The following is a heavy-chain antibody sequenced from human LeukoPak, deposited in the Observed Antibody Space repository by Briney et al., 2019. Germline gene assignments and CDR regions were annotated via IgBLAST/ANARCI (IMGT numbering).Heavy chain of an antibody. D-gene: IGHD5-18*01. J-gene: IGHJ6*02. CDR2: IIPILGIT. CDR1: GGTFSSYA. CDR3: ARDQGLTAPPPYGLDV. Sequence: SVTVSCKASGGTFSSYAISWVRQAPGQGLEWMGRIIPILGITTYAQKFQGSVTITADTSTSTVYMELSSLRSEETAVYYCARDQGLTAPPPYGLDVWGQGTTVIVSS. V-gene: IGHV1-69*04.